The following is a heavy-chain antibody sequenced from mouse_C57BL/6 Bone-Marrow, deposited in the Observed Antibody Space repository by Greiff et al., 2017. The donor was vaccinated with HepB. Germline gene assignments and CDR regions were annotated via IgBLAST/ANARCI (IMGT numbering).Heavy chain of an antibody. D-gene: IGHD2-3*01. Sequence: EVKLVESGPELVKPGASVKIPCKASGYTFTDYNMDWVKQSHGKSLEWIGDINPNNGGTIYNQKFKGKATLTVDKSSSTAYMELRSLTSEDTAVYYCARPGYDGPSFDYWGQGTTLTVSS. J-gene: IGHJ2*01. CDR3: ARPGYDGPSFDY. V-gene: IGHV1-18*01. CDR2: INPNNGGT. CDR1: GYTFTDYN.